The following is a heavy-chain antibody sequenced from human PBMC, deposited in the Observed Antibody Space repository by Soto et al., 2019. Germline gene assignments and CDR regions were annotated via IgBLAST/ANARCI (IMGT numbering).Heavy chain of an antibody. CDR3: ATKPKDYVFTTSSYYYYCYMDV. CDR2: IKQDGSEK. V-gene: IGHV3-7*01. J-gene: IGHJ6*03. CDR1: GFTFSSYW. D-gene: IGHD4-17*01. Sequence: EVQLVESGGGLVQPGGSLRLSCAASGFTFSSYWMSWVRQAPGKGLEWVANIKQDGSEKYYVDSVKGRVTISRDKAKNTADLQMNSPKAEDTAVYYCATKPKDYVFTTSSYYYYCYMDVWGKGTTVTVSS.